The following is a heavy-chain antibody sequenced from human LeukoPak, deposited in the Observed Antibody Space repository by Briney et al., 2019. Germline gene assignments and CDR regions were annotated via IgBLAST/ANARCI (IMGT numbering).Heavy chain of an antibody. Sequence: GGSLRLSCAASGFTFSDRYMDWVRQAPGKGLEWVGRTSSKGNGYTTYYAASVKGRFTISRDDSKNSLYLQMNSLNTEDTAVYHCAKDSGSGGYFDYWGQGTLVTVSS. V-gene: IGHV3-72*01. CDR3: AKDSGSGGYFDY. J-gene: IGHJ4*02. D-gene: IGHD1-26*01. CDR1: GFTFSDRY. CDR2: TSSKGNGYTT.